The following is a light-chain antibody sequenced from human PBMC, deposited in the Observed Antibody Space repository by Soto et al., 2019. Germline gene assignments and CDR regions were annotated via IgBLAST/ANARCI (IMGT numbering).Light chain of an antibody. CDR3: QQYNSYPLT. CDR2: KAS. CDR1: QSVSSN. Sequence: MTQSPATLSVSPGERATLSCRASQSVSSNLAWYQQKPGKAPKLLIYKASSLESGVPSRFSGSGSGTEFTLTISSLQPDDFATYYCQQYNSYPLTFGGGTKVEIK. V-gene: IGKV1-5*03. J-gene: IGKJ4*01.